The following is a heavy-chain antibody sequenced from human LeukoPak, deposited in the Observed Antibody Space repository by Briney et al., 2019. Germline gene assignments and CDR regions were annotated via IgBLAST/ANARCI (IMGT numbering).Heavy chain of an antibody. CDR3: ARDNSVRGEAWWFNP. Sequence: ASVKVSCKAFGYTFTSNYMHWVRQAPGQGPEWMGVISPSGGSTTYAQKFQGRVTLTRDMSTSTDYLELSSLRSEDAAVYYCARDNSVRGEAWWFNPWGQGTLVTVSS. CDR2: ISPSGGST. D-gene: IGHD2-21*01. J-gene: IGHJ5*02. CDR1: GYTFTSNY. V-gene: IGHV1-46*01.